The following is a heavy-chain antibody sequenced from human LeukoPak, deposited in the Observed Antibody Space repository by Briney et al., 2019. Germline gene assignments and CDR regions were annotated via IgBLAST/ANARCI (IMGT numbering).Heavy chain of an antibody. CDR1: GFTFSTSA. CDR3: ARDGDYYDSSGYHHAFDI. Sequence: GGSLRLSCAASGFTFSTSAMSWIRQAPGKGLEWVSDISGYTGTTYYADSVKGRFTISRDNAKNSLYLQMNSLRAEDTAVYYCARDGDYYDSSGYHHAFDIWGQGTMVTVSS. CDR2: ISGYTGTT. V-gene: IGHV3-23*01. D-gene: IGHD3-22*01. J-gene: IGHJ3*02.